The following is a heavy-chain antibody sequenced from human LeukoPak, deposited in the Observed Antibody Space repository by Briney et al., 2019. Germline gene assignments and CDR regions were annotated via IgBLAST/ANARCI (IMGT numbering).Heavy chain of an antibody. D-gene: IGHD2-2*01. Sequence: GGSLRLSCAASGFTFSSYGMHWVRQAPGKGLEWVAVISYDGSNKYYADSVKGRFTISRDNSKNTLYLQMNSLRAEDTAVYYCATLTSQTPLHWLSYYYYYGMDVWGQGTTVTVSS. CDR3: ATLTSQTPLHWLSYYYYYGMDV. CDR1: GFTFSSYG. J-gene: IGHJ6*02. V-gene: IGHV3-30*03. CDR2: ISYDGSNK.